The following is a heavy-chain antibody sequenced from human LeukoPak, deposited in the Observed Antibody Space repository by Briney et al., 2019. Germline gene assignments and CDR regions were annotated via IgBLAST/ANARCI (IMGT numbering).Heavy chain of an antibody. CDR3: ASDLK. Sequence: SETLSLTCTVSGGSPSSSTYHWAWIRQPPGKGLEWMGSIYYTGTTYSNPSLKSRVTLSVDTSKNQSSLKVNSVTAADTAVYYCASDLKWGQGTLVIVSS. J-gene: IGHJ4*02. V-gene: IGHV4-39*01. CDR2: IYYTGTT. CDR1: GGSPSSSTYH.